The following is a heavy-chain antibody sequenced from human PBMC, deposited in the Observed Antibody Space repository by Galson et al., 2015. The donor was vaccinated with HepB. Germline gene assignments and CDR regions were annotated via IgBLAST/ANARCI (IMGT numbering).Heavy chain of an antibody. CDR3: AKVSPSGGYYFDY. CDR2: ISGSGGST. Sequence: SLRLSCAASGFTFSSYAMRWVRQAPGKGLEWVSAISGSGGSTYYADSVKGRFTISRDNSKNTLYLQMSSLRAEDTAVYYCAKVSPSGGYYFDYWGQGTLVTVSS. J-gene: IGHJ4*02. V-gene: IGHV3-23*01. D-gene: IGHD6-19*01. CDR1: GFTFSSYA.